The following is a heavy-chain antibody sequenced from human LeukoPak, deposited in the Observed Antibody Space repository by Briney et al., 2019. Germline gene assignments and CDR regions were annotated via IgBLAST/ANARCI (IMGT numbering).Heavy chain of an antibody. Sequence: PGGSLRLSCAASGFTFSSYAMTWVRQAPGKGLECVSAISGSGGTTYYADSVKGRFTISRDNSKNTLYLQMSSLRAEDRAVYYCAKGALEWSYYFGYWGQGTLVTVSS. CDR3: AKGALEWSYYFGY. J-gene: IGHJ4*02. V-gene: IGHV3-23*01. CDR1: GFTFSSYA. CDR2: ISGSGGTT. D-gene: IGHD3-3*01.